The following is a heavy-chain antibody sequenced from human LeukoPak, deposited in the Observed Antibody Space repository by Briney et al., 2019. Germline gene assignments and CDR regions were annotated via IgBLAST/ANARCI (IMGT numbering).Heavy chain of an antibody. CDR3: AREINYYDSSGYPLDY. J-gene: IGHJ4*02. V-gene: IGHV1-18*01. Sequence: GASVKVSCKASGYTFTSYGISWVRQAPGQGLEWMGWISAYNGNTNYAQKLQGRVTMTTDTSTSTAYMELRSLRSDDTAVYYCAREINYYDSSGYPLDYWGQGTLVTVSS. CDR2: ISAYNGNT. CDR1: GYTFTSYG. D-gene: IGHD3-22*01.